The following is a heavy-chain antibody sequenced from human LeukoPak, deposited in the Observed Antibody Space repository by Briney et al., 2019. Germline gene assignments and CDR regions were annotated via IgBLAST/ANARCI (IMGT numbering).Heavy chain of an antibody. J-gene: IGHJ4*02. CDR1: GGSIRGGGYY. CDR3: WRAADH. CDR2: LYSNGNT. Sequence: SETLSLTCSLSGGSIRGGGYYWGWVRQPPGKGLEWIASLYSNGNTFYNPSLKSRVTISEESSKSQFSLKLRTVTAADTAVYFCWRAADHWGQGILVTVSS. V-gene: IGHV4-39*01.